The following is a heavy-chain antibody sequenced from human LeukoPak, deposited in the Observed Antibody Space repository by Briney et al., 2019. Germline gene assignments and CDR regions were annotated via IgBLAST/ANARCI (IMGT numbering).Heavy chain of an antibody. CDR3: AGYSSMVRGILGPFDY. CDR1: GGSISSYY. D-gene: IGHD3-10*01. V-gene: IGHV4-4*07. J-gene: IGHJ4*02. CDR2: IYTSGST. Sequence: PSETLSLTYTVSGGSISSYYWSWIRQPAGKGLEWIGRIYTSGSTNYNPSLKSRVTMSVDTSKNQFSLKLSSVTAADTAVYYCAGYSSMVRGILGPFDYWGQGTLVTVSS.